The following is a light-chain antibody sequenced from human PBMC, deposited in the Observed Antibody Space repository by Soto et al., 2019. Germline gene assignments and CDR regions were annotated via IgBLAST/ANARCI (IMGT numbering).Light chain of an antibody. Sequence: QSVLTQPPSVSGAPGQRVTISCTGSSSNIGAGYDVHWYQQLPGTAPKLLIYGNSNRPSGVPDRFSGSKSGTSASLAITGXXXXXXADYYCQSYDSSLSGSVVFGGGTKVTVL. J-gene: IGLJ2*01. CDR2: GNS. V-gene: IGLV1-40*01. CDR3: QSYDSSLSGSVV. CDR1: SSNIGAGYD.